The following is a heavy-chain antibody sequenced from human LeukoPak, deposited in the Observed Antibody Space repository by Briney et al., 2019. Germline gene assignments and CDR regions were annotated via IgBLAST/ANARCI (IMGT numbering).Heavy chain of an antibody. V-gene: IGHV1-24*01. CDR2: FDPEDGNI. Sequence: ASAKVSCKVSGYTLSELSMHWVRQSPGKGLEWMGGFDPEDGNIIYAQNFEGRVTMTEDTSTDTAYMQLSSLRSEDTAVYYCANLVDTSKTYFDYWGQGTLVTVSS. J-gene: IGHJ4*02. CDR1: GYTLSELS. D-gene: IGHD5-18*01. CDR3: ANLVDTSKTYFDY.